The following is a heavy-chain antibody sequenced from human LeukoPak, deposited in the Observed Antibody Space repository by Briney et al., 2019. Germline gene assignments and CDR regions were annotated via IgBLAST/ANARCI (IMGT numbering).Heavy chain of an antibody. D-gene: IGHD4-23*01. V-gene: IGHV4-59*01. CDR2: IYYSGST. J-gene: IGHJ4*02. CDR1: GGSISSYY. CDR3: ASGGETGGNYYFDY. Sequence: SETLSLTCTVSGGSISSYYWSWIRQPPGKGLEWIGYIYYSGSTNYNPSLKSRVTISVDTSKNQFSLKLSSVTAADTAVYYCASGGETGGNYYFDYWGQGTLVTVSS.